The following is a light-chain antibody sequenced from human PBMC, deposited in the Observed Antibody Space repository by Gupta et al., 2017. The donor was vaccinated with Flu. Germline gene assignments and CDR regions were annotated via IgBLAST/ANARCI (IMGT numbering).Light chain of an antibody. V-gene: IGLV1-40*03. Sequence: SSNIGAGYDVHWYQQLPGTAPKVLIFGDTNRPSGVPDRFSGSTSGASASLAITALQTEDEADYYCQSYDSSLSGWVFGGGTKLTVL. CDR3: QSYDSSLSGWV. CDR1: SSNIGAGYD. CDR2: GDT. J-gene: IGLJ3*02.